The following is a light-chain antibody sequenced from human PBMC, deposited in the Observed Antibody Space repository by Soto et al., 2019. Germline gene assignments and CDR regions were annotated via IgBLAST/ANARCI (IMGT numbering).Light chain of an antibody. J-gene: IGKJ1*01. CDR3: QEYSNYWA. Sequence: DIQMTQSPSTVSASVGDRVTITCRASQNINNFLVWYQQKPGKAPKALIYEASTLENGVPSRFSGSGSGTEFTLTISGLQADDFAVYYCQEYSNYWAFGQGTKVEIK. V-gene: IGKV1-5*03. CDR1: QNINNF. CDR2: EAS.